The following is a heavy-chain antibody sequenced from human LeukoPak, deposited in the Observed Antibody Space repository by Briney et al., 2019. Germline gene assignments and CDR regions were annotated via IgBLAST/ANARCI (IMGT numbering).Heavy chain of an antibody. Sequence: GGSLRLSCAASGFSFSNCSMNWVRQAPGKGLEWVSSIDESGDDAHYADSVKGRFTISRDNSKDTLYLQMNSLGAGDTGIYYCAKQMLEERHWGQGTLVTVSS. J-gene: IGHJ4*02. CDR2: IDESGDDA. CDR3: AKQMLEERH. CDR1: GFSFSNCS. V-gene: IGHV3-23*01. D-gene: IGHD3-16*01.